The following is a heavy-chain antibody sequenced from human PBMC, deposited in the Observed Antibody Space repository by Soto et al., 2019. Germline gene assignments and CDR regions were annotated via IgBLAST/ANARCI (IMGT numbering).Heavy chain of an antibody. CDR1: CGSFSGYY. Sequence: SETLALTCAGYCGSFSGYYWSWIRQPPGKGLEWIGEINPSGSTNYNPSLKSRVTISVDTSKNQFSLNLSSVTAADTAVYYCARGRPGRSSGWYNYWGQGTLVTVSS. V-gene: IGHV4-34*01. J-gene: IGHJ4*02. D-gene: IGHD6-19*01. CDR3: ARGRPGRSSGWYNY. CDR2: INPSGST.